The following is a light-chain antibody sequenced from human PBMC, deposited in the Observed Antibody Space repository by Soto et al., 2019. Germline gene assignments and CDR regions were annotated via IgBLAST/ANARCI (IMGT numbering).Light chain of an antibody. CDR1: SSDVGGYNY. CDR2: EVS. V-gene: IGLV2-14*01. CDR3: SSDTSSSTLGVV. Sequence: QSVLTQPASVSGSPGQSITISCTGTSSDVGGYNYVSWYQQHPGKAPKLKIYEVSNRPSGVSNRFSGSKSGNTASLTISGLQAEDESEYYCSSDTSSSTLGVVFGGGTKLTVL. J-gene: IGLJ2*01.